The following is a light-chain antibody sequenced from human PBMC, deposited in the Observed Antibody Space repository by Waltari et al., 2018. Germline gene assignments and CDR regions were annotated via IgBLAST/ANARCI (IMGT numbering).Light chain of an antibody. Sequence: EIVLTQSPGTLSLSPGERATLSCRASQTVSKNYLAWYQQKPGQAPRLLIDDASDRATGIPDRFSGSGSGTDFTLTISGLEPEDFAVYYCQQCAMSPLTFGGGTKVEI. CDR2: DAS. CDR1: QTVSKNY. J-gene: IGKJ4*01. V-gene: IGKV3-20*01. CDR3: QQCAMSPLT.